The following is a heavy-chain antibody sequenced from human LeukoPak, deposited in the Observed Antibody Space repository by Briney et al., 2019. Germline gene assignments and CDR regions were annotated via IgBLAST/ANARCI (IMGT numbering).Heavy chain of an antibody. V-gene: IGHV4-30-2*01. CDR2: VYYSGAT. D-gene: IGHD2-21*02. CDR3: ASSHCGGDCFSSVAFDF. J-gene: IGHJ3*01. CDR1: NVTVGSGGYS. Sequence: SDTLSLTCTVSNVTVGSGGYSWSWIRQPPGKGLEWIGYVYYSGATYYNPSLKSRISIPMDRSKNHFSLRLRSVTAADTAVYFCASSHCGGDCFSSVAFDFWGHGTMVTVSS.